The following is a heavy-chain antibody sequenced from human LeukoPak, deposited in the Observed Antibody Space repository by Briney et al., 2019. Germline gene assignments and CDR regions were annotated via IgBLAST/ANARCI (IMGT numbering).Heavy chain of an antibody. V-gene: IGHV3-30*02. CDR1: GFTFNDYS. CDR2: IRYDGSNK. Sequence: GGSLRLSCAASGFTFNDYSMHWVRQAPGKGLEWVAFIRYDGSNKYYADSVKGRFTISRDNSKNTLYLQMNSLRAEDTAVYYCAKDPASYYYDSSGYYYGGWGQGTLVTVSS. J-gene: IGHJ4*02. D-gene: IGHD3-22*01. CDR3: AKDPASYYYDSSGYYYGG.